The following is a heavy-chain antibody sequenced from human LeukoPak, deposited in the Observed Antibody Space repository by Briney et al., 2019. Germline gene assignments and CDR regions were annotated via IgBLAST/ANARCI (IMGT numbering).Heavy chain of an antibody. CDR2: IIPIFGTA. CDR1: GGTFSSYA. D-gene: IGHD3-10*01. CDR3: ARDKSSTMVRGVIDP. V-gene: IGHV1-69*06. J-gene: IGHJ5*02. Sequence: GASVKVSCKASGGTFSSYAISWVRQAPGQGLEWMGGIIPIFGTANYAQKFQGRVTITADKSTSTAYMELSSLRSEDTAVYYCARDKSSTMVRGVIDPWGQGTLVTVSS.